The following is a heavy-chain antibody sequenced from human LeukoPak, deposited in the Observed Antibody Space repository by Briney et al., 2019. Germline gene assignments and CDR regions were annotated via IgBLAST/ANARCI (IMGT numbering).Heavy chain of an antibody. Sequence: SETLSLTCTVSGGSISSYYWSWIRQPAAKGLEWIGRIYTSGSTNYNPSLKSRVTMSVDTSKNQFALKLSSVTAADTAVYYCERDGLEAPPGYYYYMDVWGKGTTVRVSS. CDR2: IYTSGST. J-gene: IGHJ6*03. CDR3: ERDGLEAPPGYYYYMDV. CDR1: GGSISSYY. D-gene: IGHD6-6*01. V-gene: IGHV4-4*07.